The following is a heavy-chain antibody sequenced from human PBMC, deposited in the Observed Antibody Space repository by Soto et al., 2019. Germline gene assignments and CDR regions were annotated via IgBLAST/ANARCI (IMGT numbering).Heavy chain of an antibody. V-gene: IGHV3-30-3*01. J-gene: IGHJ4*02. CDR3: VKDPFIAAAGPYYFDY. D-gene: IGHD6-13*01. Sequence: GGSLRLSCAASGFTFSSYAMHWVRQAPGKGLEWVAAISYDGSYKYYVDSVKGRFTISRDNSKNTLFLQMNSLRAEDTAVYYCVKDPFIAAAGPYYFDYWGQGTLVTVSS. CDR2: ISYDGSYK. CDR1: GFTFSSYA.